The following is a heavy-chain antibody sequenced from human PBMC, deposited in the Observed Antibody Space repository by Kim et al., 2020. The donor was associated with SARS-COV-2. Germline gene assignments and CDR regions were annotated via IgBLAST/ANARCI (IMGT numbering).Heavy chain of an antibody. V-gene: IGHV1-46*01. J-gene: IGHJ4*02. CDR1: GYTFTSYY. CDR3: AREGYSSSWPSGNDY. D-gene: IGHD6-13*01. CDR2: INPSGGST. Sequence: VKVSCKSSGYTFTSYYMHWVRQAPGQGLEWMGIINPSGGSTSYAQKFQGRVTMTRDTSTSTVYMELSSLRSEDTAVYYCAREGYSSSWPSGNDYWGQGTLVTVSS.